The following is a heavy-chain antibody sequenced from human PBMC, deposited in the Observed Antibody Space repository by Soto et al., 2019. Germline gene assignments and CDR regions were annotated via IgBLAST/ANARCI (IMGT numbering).Heavy chain of an antibody. CDR3: ARVGAVFDSSGYLPLRGAFDI. D-gene: IGHD3-22*01. V-gene: IGHV1-46*01. CDR1: GYTFTSYY. CDR2: INPSGGST. J-gene: IGHJ3*02. Sequence: ASVKVSCKASGYTFTSYYMHWVRQAPGQGLEWMGIINPSGGSTSYAQKFQGRVTMTRDTSTSTVYMELSSLRSGDTAVYYCARVGAVFDSSGYLPLRGAFDIWGQGTMVTVSS.